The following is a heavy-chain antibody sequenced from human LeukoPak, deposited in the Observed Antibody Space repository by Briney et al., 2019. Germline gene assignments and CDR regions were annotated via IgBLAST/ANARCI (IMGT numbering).Heavy chain of an antibody. J-gene: IGHJ3*02. CDR2: INHSGST. CDR3: ARPLGSPGAFDI. CDR1: GGSFSGYY. V-gene: IGHV4-34*01. Sequence: KPSETLSLTCAVYGGSFSGYYWSWIRQPPGKGLEWIGEINHSGSTNYNPSLKSRVTISVDTSKNQFSLKLSSVTAADTAVYYCARPLGSPGAFDIWGQGTMVTVSS. D-gene: IGHD3-10*01.